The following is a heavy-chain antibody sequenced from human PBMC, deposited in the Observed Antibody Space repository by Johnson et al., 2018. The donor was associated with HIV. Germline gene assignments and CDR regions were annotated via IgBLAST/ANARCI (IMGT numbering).Heavy chain of an antibody. CDR3: SKDGRVGATLMSTGDDAFDI. CDR2: TWFDGINK. V-gene: IGHV3-33*06. J-gene: IGHJ3*02. Sequence: QVQLVESGGGLVQPGGSLRLSCATSGFSVSSNYMSWVRQAPGKGLEWVAVTWFDGINKYYSDSVKGRFTISRDNSKNTLYLQMNSLRAEDTAVYYWSKDGRVGATLMSTGDDAFDIWGQGTMVTVSS. D-gene: IGHD1-26*01. CDR1: GFSVSSNY.